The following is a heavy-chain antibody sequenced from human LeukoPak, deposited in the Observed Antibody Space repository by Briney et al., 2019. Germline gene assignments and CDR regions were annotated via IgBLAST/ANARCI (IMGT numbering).Heavy chain of an antibody. J-gene: IGHJ6*02. CDR1: GGSITNYY. D-gene: IGHD2-2*01. CDR2: IYSSGTS. V-gene: IGHV4-4*07. CDR3: ARSRTHGLDV. Sequence: PSETLSLTCSVSGGSITNYYWSWIRQSAGQGLEWIGRIYSSGTSNYNPSLKSRVIMSIDTPKSQLSLKLSSVTVADTALYFCARSRTHGLDVWGPGTTVSVS.